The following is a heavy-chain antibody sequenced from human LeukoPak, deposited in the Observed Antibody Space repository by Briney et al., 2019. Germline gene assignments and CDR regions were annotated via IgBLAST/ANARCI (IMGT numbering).Heavy chain of an antibody. CDR3: ARSYDYVWGSYRPNWFDP. Sequence: PSETPSLTCAVYGGSFSGYYWSWIRQPPGKGLEWIGSTYHSGSIYYNPSLKSRVTISVDTSKNQFSLKLSSVTAADTAVYYCARSYDYVWGSYRPNWFDPWGQGTLVTVSS. V-gene: IGHV4-34*01. CDR1: GGSFSGYY. D-gene: IGHD3-16*02. CDR2: TYHSGSI. J-gene: IGHJ5*02.